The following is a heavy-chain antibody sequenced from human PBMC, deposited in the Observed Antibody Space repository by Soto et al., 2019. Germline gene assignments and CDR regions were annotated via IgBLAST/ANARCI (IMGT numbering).Heavy chain of an antibody. Sequence: QVQLVQSGAEVKKPGASVKVSCKASGYTFTSYGISWVRQAPGQGLEWMGWISAYNGNTNYAQKLQGRVTMTTDTSTSTAYMKLRGLRSDDTAVYYCARARYIAAAGHPEYFDYWGQGTLVTVSS. CDR1: GYTFTSYG. D-gene: IGHD6-13*01. V-gene: IGHV1-18*01. CDR3: ARARYIAAAGHPEYFDY. CDR2: ISAYNGNT. J-gene: IGHJ4*02.